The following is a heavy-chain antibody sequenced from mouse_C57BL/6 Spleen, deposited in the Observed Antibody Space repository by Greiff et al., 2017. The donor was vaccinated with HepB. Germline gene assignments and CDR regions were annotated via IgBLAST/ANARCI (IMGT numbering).Heavy chain of an antibody. CDR2: INPNNGGT. Sequence: EVQLQQSGPELVKPGASVKIPCKASGYTFTDYNMDWVKQSHGKSLEWIGDINPNNGGTIYNQKFKGKATLTVDKSSSTAYMELRSLTSEDTAVYYCARSGKSIYYGNYDYAMDYWGQGTSVTVSS. CDR3: ARSGKSIYYGNYDYAMDY. D-gene: IGHD2-1*01. V-gene: IGHV1-18*01. CDR1: GYTFTDYN. J-gene: IGHJ4*01.